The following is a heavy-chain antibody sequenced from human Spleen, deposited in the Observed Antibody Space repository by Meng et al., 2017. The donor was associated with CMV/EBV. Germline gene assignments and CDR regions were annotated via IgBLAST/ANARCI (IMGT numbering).Heavy chain of an antibody. V-gene: IGHV1-69*04. CDR2: IIPILGIA. J-gene: IGHJ6*02. D-gene: IGHD3-10*01. CDR1: GGTFSSYT. CDR3: AREGARGMDV. Sequence: SVKVSCKASGGTFSSYTISWVRQAPGQGLEWMGRIIPILGIANYAQKFQGQVIFSADKSISTAYLQWSSLKASDTATYYCAREGARGMDVWGQGTTVTVSS.